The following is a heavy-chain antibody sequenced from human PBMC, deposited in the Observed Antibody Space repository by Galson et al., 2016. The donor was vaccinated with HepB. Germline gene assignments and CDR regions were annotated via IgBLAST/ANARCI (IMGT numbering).Heavy chain of an antibody. V-gene: IGHV3-30*03. J-gene: IGHJ4*02. D-gene: IGHD6-13*01. CDR1: GFTFSTYA. Sequence: LRLSCAASGFTFSTYAMHWVRQAPGKGLDWVAVISSNGNDIYYGDSVKGRFTISRDNSKNTLYLQMNSLRAEDTAVYYCAREAPIAAAGSHDYWGQGILVTVSS. CDR3: AREAPIAAAGSHDY. CDR2: ISSNGNDI.